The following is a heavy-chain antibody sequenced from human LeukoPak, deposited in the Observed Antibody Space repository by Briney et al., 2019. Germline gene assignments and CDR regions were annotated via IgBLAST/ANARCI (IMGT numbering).Heavy chain of an antibody. CDR3: ARDLSDDYSLDY. CDR1: GFTLRAYT. J-gene: IGHJ4*02. CDR2: ISYDGNNR. D-gene: IGHD3-16*01. Sequence: QAGGSLTLSCSASGFTLRAYTVHWVRQAPGKGLEWVAVISYDGNNRYYADSVKGRFAISRDSSKNTVHLQMSSLRTEDTAVYYCARDLSDDYSLDYWGQGTLVTVSS. V-gene: IGHV3-30*09.